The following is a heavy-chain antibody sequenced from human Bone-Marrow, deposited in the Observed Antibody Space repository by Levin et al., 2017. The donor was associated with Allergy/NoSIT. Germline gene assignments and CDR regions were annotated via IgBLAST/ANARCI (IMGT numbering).Heavy chain of an antibody. J-gene: IGHJ4*02. V-gene: IGHV4-39*07. CDR2: IYYSGVT. Sequence: PSETLSLTCTVSGGSISSSTHYWGWVRQAPGKGLEWIGSIYYSGVTYYNPSLKSRVTISVDRSRNQFSLKLRSVTAADTAVYYCARERDLIGARAPFDYWGQGTLVTVSS. D-gene: IGHD6-6*01. CDR1: GGSISSSTHY. CDR3: ARERDLIGARAPFDY.